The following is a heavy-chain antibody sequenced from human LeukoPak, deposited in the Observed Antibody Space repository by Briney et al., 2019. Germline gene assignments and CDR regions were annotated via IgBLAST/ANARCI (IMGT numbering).Heavy chain of an antibody. Sequence: SQTLSLTCAICGDSVSSHLATWNWIRQSPSRGLEWLGRTYYRSKWYNDYAVSVKSRITINPDTSRNQFSLQLKSVTPEDTALYYWSRAIHESSGQTSDYWGQEILVTVSS. D-gene: IGHD5-12*01. CDR2: TYYRSKWYN. CDR3: SRAIHESSGQTSDY. CDR1: GDSVSSHLAT. J-gene: IGHJ4*02. V-gene: IGHV6-1*01.